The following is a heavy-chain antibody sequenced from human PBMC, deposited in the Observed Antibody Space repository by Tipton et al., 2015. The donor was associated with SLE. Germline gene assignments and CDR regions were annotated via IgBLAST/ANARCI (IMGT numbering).Heavy chain of an antibody. V-gene: IGHV4-59*08. CDR3: ARAPPGNFWSAYYSGSPFDY. CDR2: IYDSGSY. Sequence: TLSLTCTVSGGSIRDYYWSWIRQPPGKGLEWIGYIYDSGSYNYNPSLKSRVTISSDTSKTQFSLNLNSVTAADTAVYYCARAPPGNFWSAYYSGSPFDYWGQGTLVTVSP. D-gene: IGHD3-3*01. CDR1: GGSIRDYY. J-gene: IGHJ4*02.